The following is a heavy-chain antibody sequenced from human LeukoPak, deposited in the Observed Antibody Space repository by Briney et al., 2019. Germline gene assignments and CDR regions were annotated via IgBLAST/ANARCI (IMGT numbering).Heavy chain of an antibody. CDR3: ATMPDNSFDY. CDR1: GYTFTSQY. V-gene: IGHV1-46*01. CDR2: INPSGGST. Sequence: ASVKVSCKASGYTFTSQYIHWVRQAPGQELEWMGIINPSGGSTSYAQKFQGRVTMTRDTSTSTVYMDLRSLRSEDTAVYFCATMPDNSFDYWGQGTLVTVSS. J-gene: IGHJ4*02. D-gene: IGHD2-2*01.